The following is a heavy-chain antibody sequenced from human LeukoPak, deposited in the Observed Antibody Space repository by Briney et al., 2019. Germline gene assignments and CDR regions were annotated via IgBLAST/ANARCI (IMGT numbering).Heavy chain of an antibody. CDR1: GGSISSYY. CDR2: IYYSGTT. D-gene: IGHD5-24*01. CDR3: ARGEADGYQLSTFDI. V-gene: IGHV4-59*01. J-gene: IGHJ3*02. Sequence: PSETLSLTCTVSGGSISSYYWSWIRQPPGKGLEWVGYIYYSGTTNYNPSLKGRVTISVDTSKNQFSLKLSSLTAADTAVYYCARGEADGYQLSTFDIWGQGKMVTASS.